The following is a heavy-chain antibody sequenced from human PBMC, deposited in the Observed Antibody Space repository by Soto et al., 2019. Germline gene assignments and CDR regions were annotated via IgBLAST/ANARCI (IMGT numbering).Heavy chain of an antibody. Sequence: SETLSLTCAVSGYSISSGYYWGWIRQPPGKGLEWIGSIYHSGSTYYNPSLKSRVTISVDTPKNQFSLKLSSVTAADTAVYYCAREDWYYGMDVWGQGTTVTVSS. D-gene: IGHD3-9*01. CDR2: IYHSGST. V-gene: IGHV4-38-2*01. CDR1: GYSISSGYY. J-gene: IGHJ6*02. CDR3: AREDWYYGMDV.